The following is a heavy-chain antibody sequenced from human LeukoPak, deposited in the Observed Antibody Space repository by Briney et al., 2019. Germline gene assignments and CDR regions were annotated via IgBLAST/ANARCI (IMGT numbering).Heavy chain of an antibody. CDR1: EFTFDDYA. CDR2: ISWNGGTI. V-gene: IGHV3-9*01. J-gene: IGHJ4*02. CDR3: AKDEYSSNWYYFDY. D-gene: IGHD6-13*01. Sequence: GRSLRLSCAASEFTFDDYALHWVRQAPGKGLEWVSGISWNGGTIGYADSVKGRFTISRDNAKNSLYLQMDSLRPEDTALYYCAKDEYSSNWYYFDYWGQGTLVTVSS.